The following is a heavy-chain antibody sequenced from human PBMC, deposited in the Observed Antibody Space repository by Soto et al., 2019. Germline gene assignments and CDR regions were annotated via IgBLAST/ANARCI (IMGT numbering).Heavy chain of an antibody. CDR2: ISGSGGST. CDR3: AKWKPTKYYYGSGSYYNGFDY. D-gene: IGHD3-10*01. CDR1: GFTFSSYA. J-gene: IGHJ4*02. V-gene: IGHV3-23*01. Sequence: GGSLRLSCAASGFTFSSYAMSWVRQAPGKGLEWVSAISGSGGSTYYADSVKGRFTISRDNSKNTLYLQMNSLRAEDTAVYYCAKWKPTKYYYGSGSYYNGFDYWGQGTLVTVSS.